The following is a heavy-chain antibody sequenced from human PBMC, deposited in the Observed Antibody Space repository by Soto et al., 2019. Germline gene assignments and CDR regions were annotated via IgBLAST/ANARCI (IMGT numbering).Heavy chain of an antibody. V-gene: IGHV3-30*18. CDR3: AKGGTIAASGDC. CDR1: GFTFSSYG. CDR2: ISYDGSNK. D-gene: IGHD6-6*01. J-gene: IGHJ4*02. Sequence: GGSLRLSCAASGFTFSSYGMHWVRQAPGKGLEWVAVISYDGSNKYYADSVKGRFTISRDNSKNTLYLQMNSLRAEDTAVYYCAKGGTIAASGDCWGQGTLVTVSS.